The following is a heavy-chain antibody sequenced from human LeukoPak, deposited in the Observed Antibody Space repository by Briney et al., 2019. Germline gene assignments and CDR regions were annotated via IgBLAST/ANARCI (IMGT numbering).Heavy chain of an antibody. V-gene: IGHV3-53*01. CDR3: ARAGSHWHYVY. D-gene: IGHD3-10*01. Sequence: GGSLRLSCAASGFTVSSNYMSWVRQAPGKGLEGVSVIYGGGSTYYADSVKGRFTISRDNAKNSLSLQMNNLRVEDTAVYYCARAGSHWHYVYWGQGTVVTVSS. CDR1: GFTVSSNY. CDR2: IYGGGST. J-gene: IGHJ4*02.